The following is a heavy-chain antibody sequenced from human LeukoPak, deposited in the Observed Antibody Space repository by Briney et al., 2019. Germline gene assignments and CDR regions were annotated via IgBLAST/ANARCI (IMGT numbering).Heavy chain of an antibody. Sequence: GGSLRLSWAASGFTFSSYAMHWVRQAPGKGLEWVSSISSSSSYIYYADSVKGRFTISRDNAKNSLYLQMNSLRAEDTAVYYCARDQDYYDSSGYYPNIDYWGQGTLVTVSS. V-gene: IGHV3-21*01. CDR2: ISSSSSYI. CDR1: GFTFSSYA. CDR3: ARDQDYYDSSGYYPNIDY. J-gene: IGHJ4*02. D-gene: IGHD3-22*01.